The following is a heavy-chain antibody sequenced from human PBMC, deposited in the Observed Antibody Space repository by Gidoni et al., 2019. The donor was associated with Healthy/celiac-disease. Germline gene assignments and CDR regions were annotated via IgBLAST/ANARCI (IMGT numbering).Heavy chain of an antibody. J-gene: IGHJ5*02. CDR2: IKQDGSEK. CDR1: GFTFSSYW. CDR3: TAAGTRGRWFDP. D-gene: IGHD6-13*01. Sequence: CAASGFTFSSYWMSWVRQAPGKGLEWVANIKQDGSEKYYVDSVKGRFTISRDNAKNSLYLQMNSLRAEDTAVYYCTAAGTRGRWFDPWGQGTLVTVSS. V-gene: IGHV3-7*01.